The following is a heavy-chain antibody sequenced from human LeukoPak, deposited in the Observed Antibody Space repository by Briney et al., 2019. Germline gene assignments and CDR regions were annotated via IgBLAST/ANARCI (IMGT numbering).Heavy chain of an antibody. CDR2: IIHIFGTA. J-gene: IGHJ4*02. CDR3: ARDLDSSGYYYGRGYFDY. V-gene: IGHV1-69*13. D-gene: IGHD3-22*01. CDR1: GGTFSSYA. Sequence: SVKVSCKASGGTFSSYAISWVRQAPGQGLEWMGGIIHIFGTANYAQKFQGRVTITADESTSTAYMELSSLRSEDTAVYYCARDLDSSGYYYGRGYFDYWGQGTLVTVSS.